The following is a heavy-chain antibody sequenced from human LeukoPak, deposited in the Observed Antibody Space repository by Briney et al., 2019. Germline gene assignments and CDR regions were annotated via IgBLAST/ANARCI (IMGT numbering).Heavy chain of an antibody. D-gene: IGHD2-2*01. CDR1: GYSFTSYW. V-gene: IGHV5-51*01. CDR3: ARLYHPARYQLLSEYYFDY. J-gene: IGHJ4*02. Sequence: GESLKISCKGSGYSFTSYWIGWVRQMPGKGLGWMGIIYPGDSDTRYSPSFQGQVTISADKSISTAYLQWSSLKASDTAMYYCARLYHPARYQLLSEYYFDYWGQGTLVTVSS. CDR2: IYPGDSDT.